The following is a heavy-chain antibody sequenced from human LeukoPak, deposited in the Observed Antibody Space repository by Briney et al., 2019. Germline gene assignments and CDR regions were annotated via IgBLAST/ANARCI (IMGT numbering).Heavy chain of an antibody. D-gene: IGHD6-19*01. Sequence: ASVKVSCKASGGTFSSYTISWVRQAPGQGLEWMGRINPNSGGTNYAQKFQGRVTMTRDTSISTAYMELSRLRSDDTAVYYCARVKSGYSSGWYRGYIDYWGQGTLVTVSS. CDR2: INPNSGGT. J-gene: IGHJ4*02. V-gene: IGHV1-2*06. CDR1: GGTFSSYT. CDR3: ARVKSGYSSGWYRGYIDY.